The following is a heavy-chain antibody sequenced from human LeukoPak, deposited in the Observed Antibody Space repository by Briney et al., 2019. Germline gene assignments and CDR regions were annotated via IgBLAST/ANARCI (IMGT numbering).Heavy chain of an antibody. Sequence: SQTLSLTCTVSGGSISSGSYYWSWIRQPAGKGLEWIGRIYTSGSTNYNPSLKSRVTISVDTSKNQFSLKLSSVTAADTAVYYCARGVRSSRDRLGTYYYGMDVWGQGTTVTVSS. CDR2: IYTSGST. V-gene: IGHV4-61*02. J-gene: IGHJ6*02. CDR1: GGSISSGSYY. D-gene: IGHD5-24*01. CDR3: ARGVRSSRDRLGTYYYGMDV.